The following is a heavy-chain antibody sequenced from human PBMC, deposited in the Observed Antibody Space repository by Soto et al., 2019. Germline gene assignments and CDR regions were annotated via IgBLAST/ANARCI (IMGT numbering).Heavy chain of an antibody. J-gene: IGHJ5*02. Sequence: QVQLVQSGAEVKKPGSSVKVSCKASGGTFSSYAISWVRQAPGQGLEWMGGISAYNGNTNYAQKLQGRVTMTTDTSTSTAYMELRSLRSDDTAVYYCARDSIIAVAEGWFDPWGQGTLVTVSS. V-gene: IGHV1-18*01. CDR1: GGTFSSYA. D-gene: IGHD6-19*01. CDR3: ARDSIIAVAEGWFDP. CDR2: ISAYNGNT.